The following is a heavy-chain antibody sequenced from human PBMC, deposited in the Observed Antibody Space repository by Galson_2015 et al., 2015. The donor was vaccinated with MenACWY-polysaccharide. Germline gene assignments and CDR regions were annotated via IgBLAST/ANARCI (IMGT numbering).Heavy chain of an antibody. CDR2: TYYTSKWYN. CDR3: ARAPAPGRWYLDL. D-gene: IGHD1-1*01. Sequence: CAISGDSVSTNSAAWHWIRQSPSRGLEWLGRTYYTSKWYNDYAVSVKSRITIVPDTSKNQFSLQLNSVTPEDTAVYYCARAPAPGRWYLDLWGRGTLITVSS. CDR1: GDSVSTNSAA. J-gene: IGHJ2*01. V-gene: IGHV6-1*01.